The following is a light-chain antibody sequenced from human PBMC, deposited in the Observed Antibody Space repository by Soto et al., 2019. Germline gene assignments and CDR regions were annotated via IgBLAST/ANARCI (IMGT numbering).Light chain of an antibody. V-gene: IGKV3-11*01. CDR3: QQYGSSGT. CDR1: QCISEF. CDR2: DAS. J-gene: IGKJ1*01. Sequence: EIVLTQSPGTLSLSPGERATLSCRASQCISEFLAWYQQKPGQAPRLLIYDASNRATGIPARFSGSGSGTDFTLTISSLEPEDFAVYYCQQYGSSGTFGQGTKVDIK.